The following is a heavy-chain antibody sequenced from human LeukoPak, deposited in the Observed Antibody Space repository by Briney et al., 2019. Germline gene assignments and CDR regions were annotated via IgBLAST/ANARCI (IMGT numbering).Heavy chain of an antibody. CDR1: GFTFSSYA. J-gene: IGHJ5*02. CDR2: ISGSGGST. V-gene: IGHV3-23*01. D-gene: IGHD3-16*02. CDR3: AKVRVGGYDYVWGGYRSYAFGH. Sequence: GGSLTLSCAASGFTFSSYAMSWVRQPPGKGLEWVSAISGSGGSTYYADSPKGRVTIYRDNSKNTLYLQMNSLRAQDTAVYYCAKVRVGGYDYVWGGYRSYAFGHWGQGTLVTVSS.